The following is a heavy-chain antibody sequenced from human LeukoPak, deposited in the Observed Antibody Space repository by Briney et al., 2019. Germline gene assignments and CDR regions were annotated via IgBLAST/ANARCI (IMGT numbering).Heavy chain of an antibody. J-gene: IGHJ4*02. Sequence: SETLSLTCTVSGGSISGYYWSWSRQPPGKGVEWIGNLYYMRGAWYKSSLKSRVTTSVDTSRNEFSLKLSSVTAADTAVYYCARGHYGSGSYYRVRAHHDYWGQGTLVTVSS. CDR2: LYYMRGA. D-gene: IGHD3-10*01. V-gene: IGHV4-59*12. CDR1: GGSISGYY. CDR3: ARGHYGSGSYYRVRAHHDY.